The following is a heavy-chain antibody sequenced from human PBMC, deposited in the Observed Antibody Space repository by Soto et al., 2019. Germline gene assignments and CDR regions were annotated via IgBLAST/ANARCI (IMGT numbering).Heavy chain of an antibody. CDR1: GYSFTSYG. Sequence: ASVKVSCKASGYSFTSYGISWVRQAPGQGLEWMGWMSVYNGNTKYAQKLQGRVTMTTDTSTSTAYMELRSLRSDDTAVYYCARDLPMVEPAAMSYYYYYMDVWGKGTTVTVSS. CDR3: ARDLPMVEPAAMSYYYYYMDV. D-gene: IGHD2-2*01. CDR2: MSVYNGNT. J-gene: IGHJ6*03. V-gene: IGHV1-18*01.